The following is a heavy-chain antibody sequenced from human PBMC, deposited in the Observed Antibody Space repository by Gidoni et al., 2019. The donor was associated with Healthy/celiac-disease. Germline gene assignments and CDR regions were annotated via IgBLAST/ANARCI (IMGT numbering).Heavy chain of an antibody. CDR2: INHSGST. CDR1: GGSFSGYY. CDR3: ARVRGYSYGFVRRSYLDY. D-gene: IGHD5-18*01. Sequence: QVQLQQWGAGLLKPSETLSLTCAVYGGSFSGYYWSWIRQPPGKGLEWIGEINHSGSTNYNPSLKSRVTISVDTSKNQFSLKLSSVTAADTAVYYCARVRGYSYGFVRRSYLDYWGQGTLVTVSS. V-gene: IGHV4-34*01. J-gene: IGHJ4*02.